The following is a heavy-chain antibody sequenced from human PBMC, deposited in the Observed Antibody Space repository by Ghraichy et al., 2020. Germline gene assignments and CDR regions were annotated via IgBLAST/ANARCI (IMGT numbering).Heavy chain of an antibody. J-gene: IGHJ4*02. V-gene: IGHV4-61*01. CDR1: GGSVSSDSYD. Sequence: SETLSLTCTVSGGSVSSDSYDWSWIRQPPGKGREWIGYIYYNGNTKYNPSLKSRVTISLDTSKNQFSLKLTSVTAAETAVYYCARGPQIAAADHLDYWGQGTLVTVSS. CDR2: IYYNGNT. D-gene: IGHD6-13*01. CDR3: ARGPQIAAADHLDY.